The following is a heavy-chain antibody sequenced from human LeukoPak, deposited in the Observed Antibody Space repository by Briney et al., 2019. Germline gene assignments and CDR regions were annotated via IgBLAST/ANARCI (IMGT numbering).Heavy chain of an antibody. D-gene: IGHD1-1*01. CDR3: AKEKAIGTINYGLDV. CDR1: GFIFDTYG. CDR2: IAYDGSNQ. V-gene: IGHV3-30*18. J-gene: IGHJ6*02. Sequence: GGSLRLSRAASGFIFDTYGMLWVRQAPGKGLEWVAVIAYDGSNQYHADSVKGRFTISRDNSKNTLYLQMNSLRGEDTAVYYCAKEKAIGTINYGLDVWGQGTTVTVSS.